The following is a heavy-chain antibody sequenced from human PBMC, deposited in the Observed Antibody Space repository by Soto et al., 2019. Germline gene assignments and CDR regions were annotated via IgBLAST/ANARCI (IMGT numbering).Heavy chain of an antibody. Sequence: ASVKVSCKASGYTFTSYDINWVRQATGQGLEWMGWMNPNSGNTGYAQKFQGRVTMTRNTSISTAYMELSSLRSEDTAVYYCARGGSTGNDAWYYYYGMDVWGQGTTVTVSS. V-gene: IGHV1-8*01. CDR1: GYTFTSYD. CDR3: ARGGSTGNDAWYYYYGMDV. D-gene: IGHD1-1*01. CDR2: MNPNSGNT. J-gene: IGHJ6*02.